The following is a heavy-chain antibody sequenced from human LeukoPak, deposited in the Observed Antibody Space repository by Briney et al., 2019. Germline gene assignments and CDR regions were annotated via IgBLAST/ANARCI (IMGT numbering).Heavy chain of an antibody. CDR1: GGTFSSYA. CDR3: ARVVGYNPPEDY. CDR2: IIPIFGTA. J-gene: IGHJ4*02. Sequence: ASVTVSCKASGGTFSSYAIRWVRQAPGQGLEWMGGIIPIFGTANYAQKFQGRVTITTDESTSTAYMERSSLRSEDTAVYYCARVVGYNPPEDYWGQGTLGTVSS. D-gene: IGHD5-24*01. V-gene: IGHV1-69*05.